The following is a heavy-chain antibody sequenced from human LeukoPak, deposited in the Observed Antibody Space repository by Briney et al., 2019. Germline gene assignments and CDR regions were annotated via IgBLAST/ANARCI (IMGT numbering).Heavy chain of an antibody. D-gene: IGHD6-13*01. CDR1: GHTFTGYY. J-gene: IGHJ4*02. CDR3: ARDAFIAAAGYYFDY. CDR2: INPNSGGT. V-gene: IGHV1-2*02. Sequence: ASVKVSCKASGHTFTGYYMHWVRQAPGQGLEWMGWINPNSGGTNYAQKFQGRVTMTRDTSISTAYMELSSLRSDDTAVYYCARDAFIAAAGYYFDYWGQGTLVTVSS.